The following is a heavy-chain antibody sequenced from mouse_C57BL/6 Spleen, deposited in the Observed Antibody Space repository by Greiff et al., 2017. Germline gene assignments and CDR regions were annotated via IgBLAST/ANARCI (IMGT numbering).Heavy chain of an antibody. CDR2: INPNNGGT. CDR1: GYTFTDYN. V-gene: IGHV1-22*01. D-gene: IGHD2-4*01. J-gene: IGHJ2*01. Sequence: EVQLQQSGPELVKPGASVKMSCKASGYTFTDYNMHWVKQSHGKSLEWIGYINPNNGGTSYNQKFKGKATLTVNKSSSTAYMELRSLTSEDSAVYYCARDEDYDSYYCDYWGQGTTLTVSS. CDR3: ARDEDYDSYYCDY.